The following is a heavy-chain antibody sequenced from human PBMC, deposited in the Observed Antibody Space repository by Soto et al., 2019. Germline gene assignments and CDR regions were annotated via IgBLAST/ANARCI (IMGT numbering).Heavy chain of an antibody. J-gene: IGHJ6*02. D-gene: IGHD7-27*01. CDR1: GGSISNYY. CDR2: THSSGST. CDR3: AIHSKKPGDFDYYYGMDV. V-gene: IGHV4-59*08. Sequence: SETLSLTCIVSGGSISNYYWSWLRQPPGKGLEWMGYTHSSGSTKYNPTLESRVTMSLDTSKNQVSLQLTSVTAADTAVYYCAIHSKKPGDFDYYYGMDVWGQGTTVTVSS.